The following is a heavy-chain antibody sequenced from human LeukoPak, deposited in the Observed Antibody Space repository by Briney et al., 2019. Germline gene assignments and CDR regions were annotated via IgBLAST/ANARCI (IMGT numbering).Heavy chain of an antibody. CDR2: INAGNGNT. CDR3: ARDRNYDILTGYYWGFDY. V-gene: IGHV1-3*01. J-gene: IGHJ4*02. D-gene: IGHD3-9*01. Sequence: GASVKVSCKASGYTFTSYAMHWVRQAPGQRLEWMGWINAGNGNTKYSQKFQGRVTITRDTSASTAYMELRSLRSDDTAVYYCARDRNYDILTGYYWGFDYWGQGTLVTVSS. CDR1: GYTFTSYA.